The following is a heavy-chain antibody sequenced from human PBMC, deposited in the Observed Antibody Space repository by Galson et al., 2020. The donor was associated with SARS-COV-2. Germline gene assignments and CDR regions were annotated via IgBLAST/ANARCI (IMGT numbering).Heavy chain of an antibody. J-gene: IGHJ3*02. Sequence: SRVTISVDTSKNQFSLKLSSVTAADTAVYYCARQGKGDYDFWSGFVHDAFDIWGQGTMVTVSS. D-gene: IGHD3-3*01. CDR3: ARQGKGDYDFWSGFVHDAFDI. V-gene: IGHV4-59*08.